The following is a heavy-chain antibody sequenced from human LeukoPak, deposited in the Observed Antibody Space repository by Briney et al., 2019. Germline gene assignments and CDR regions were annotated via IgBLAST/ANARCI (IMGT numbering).Heavy chain of an antibody. CDR1: GFTFDDYA. J-gene: IGHJ3*02. CDR2: ISWDGGST. V-gene: IGHV3-43*02. D-gene: IGHD3-10*01. CDR3: AKELWFGELSSDAFDI. Sequence: GGSLRLSCAASGFTFDDYAMHGVRQASGKGLEWVSLISWDGGSTYYADSVKGRFTISRDNSKNSLYLQMNSPRTEDTALYYCAKELWFGELSSDAFDIWGQGTMVTVSS.